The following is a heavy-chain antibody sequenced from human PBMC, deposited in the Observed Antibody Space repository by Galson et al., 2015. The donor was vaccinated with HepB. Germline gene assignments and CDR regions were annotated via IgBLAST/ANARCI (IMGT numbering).Heavy chain of an antibody. D-gene: IGHD2-15*01. CDR2: INPNGDTT. J-gene: IGHJ3*02. V-gene: IGHV1-46*01. CDR1: GYTFTNYH. Sequence: SVKVSCTASGYTFTNYHIHWVRQAPGQGLEWMGIINPNGDTTTYAQKFQGRLTLTSDTSTGTVFMALSSLRAEDTALYYCAREAVGHGDVVVVVAEAAYDAFDIWGQGTLVTVSP. CDR3: AREAVGHGDVVVVVAEAAYDAFDI.